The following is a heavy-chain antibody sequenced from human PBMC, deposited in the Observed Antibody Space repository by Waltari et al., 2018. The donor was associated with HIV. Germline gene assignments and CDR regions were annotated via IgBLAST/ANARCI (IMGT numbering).Heavy chain of an antibody. Sequence: EVRLVESGGGLVQPGGSLRLSCAASGFTFSSSWMTWVRQAPGKGREWVANIKEDGSGIHDVDSVKGRFTIARDNAKNSLYLQMNSLRAEDTAVYYCARRQQLTDWGQGTLVTVSS. V-gene: IGHV3-7*01. CDR1: GFTFSSSW. D-gene: IGHD6-13*01. CDR2: IKEDGSGI. J-gene: IGHJ4*02. CDR3: ARRQQLTD.